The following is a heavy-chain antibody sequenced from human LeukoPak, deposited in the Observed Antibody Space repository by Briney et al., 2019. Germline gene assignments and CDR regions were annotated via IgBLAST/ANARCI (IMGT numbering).Heavy chain of an antibody. D-gene: IGHD6-13*01. Sequence: SETLSLTCTVSGGSISSGSYYWSWIRQPAGKGLEWIGRIYTSGSTYYNPSLKSRVTISVDRSKNQFSLKLSSVTAADTAVYYCARGVYQADYWGQGTLVTVSS. V-gene: IGHV4-61*02. CDR1: GGSISSGSYY. J-gene: IGHJ4*02. CDR2: IYTSGST. CDR3: ARGVYQADY.